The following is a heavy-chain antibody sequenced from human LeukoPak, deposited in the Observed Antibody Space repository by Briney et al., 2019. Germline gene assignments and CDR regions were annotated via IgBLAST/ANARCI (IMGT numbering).Heavy chain of an antibody. D-gene: IGHD3-22*01. CDR3: AREGAYYYDSSGYPDAFDI. V-gene: IGHV4-34*01. Sequence: TSETLSLTCAVYGGSFSGYYWSWIRQPPGKGLEWIGEINHSGSTNYNPSLKSRVTISVDTSKNQFSLKLSSVTAADTAVYYCAREGAYYYDSSGYPDAFDIWGQGTMVTVSS. CDR2: INHSGST. CDR1: GGSFSGYY. J-gene: IGHJ3*02.